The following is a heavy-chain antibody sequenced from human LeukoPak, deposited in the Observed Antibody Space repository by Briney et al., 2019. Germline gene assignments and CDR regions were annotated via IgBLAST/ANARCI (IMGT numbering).Heavy chain of an antibody. CDR3: ARLDITIFGVVGYYFDY. D-gene: IGHD3-3*01. CDR1: GFTFSDYY. V-gene: IGHV3-11*01. J-gene: IGHJ4*02. CDR2: ISSSGSTI. Sequence: GGSLRLSCAASGFTFSDYYMSWIRQAPGKGLEWVSYISSSGSTIYYADSVKGRFTITRDKTKNSLYIQMNSLRTKNTGVSYCARLDITIFGVVGYYFDYWGQGTLVTVSS.